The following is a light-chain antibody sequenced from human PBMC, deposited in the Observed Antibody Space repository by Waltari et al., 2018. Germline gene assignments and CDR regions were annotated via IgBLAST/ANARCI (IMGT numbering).Light chain of an antibody. CDR2: DAS. J-gene: IGKJ1*01. V-gene: IGKV3-20*01. Sequence: DIVLTQSPGTLSLSPGERATLSCRASQSVSRYLAWYQQKPGQAPRLLIYDASTRAPGIPDRFSGSGSGTDFSLTISRLEPEDFAVYYCQKYGSLPATFGQGTKVEIK. CDR1: QSVSRY. CDR3: QKYGSLPAT.